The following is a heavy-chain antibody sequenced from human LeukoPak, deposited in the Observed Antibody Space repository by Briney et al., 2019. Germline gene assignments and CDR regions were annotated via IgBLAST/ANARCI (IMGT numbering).Heavy chain of an antibody. J-gene: IGHJ4*02. D-gene: IGHD2-2*01. Sequence: ASVKVSCKASGYTFTGYYTHWVRQAPGQGLEWMGWINPNSGGTNYAQKFQGRVTMTRDTSISTAYMELSRLRSDDTAVYYCARAAVPAAHPYFDYWGQGTLVTVSS. CDR1: GYTFTGYY. V-gene: IGHV1-2*02. CDR3: ARAAVPAAHPYFDY. CDR2: INPNSGGT.